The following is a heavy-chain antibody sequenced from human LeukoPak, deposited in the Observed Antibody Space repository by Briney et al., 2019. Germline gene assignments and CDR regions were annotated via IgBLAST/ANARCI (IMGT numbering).Heavy chain of an antibody. D-gene: IGHD2-8*01. J-gene: IGHJ4*02. CDR3: ARSGILYDLDD. V-gene: IGHV3-11*04. CDR1: GFTFSDYY. CDR2: ISSTASSI. Sequence: GGSLRLSCTASGFTFSDYYMTWIRQAPGKGLEWLSHISSTASSISYANSVKGRFTISRDNAQESVYLEMNSRRVEDTAVYYCARSGILYDLDDWGKGTLVTVSS.